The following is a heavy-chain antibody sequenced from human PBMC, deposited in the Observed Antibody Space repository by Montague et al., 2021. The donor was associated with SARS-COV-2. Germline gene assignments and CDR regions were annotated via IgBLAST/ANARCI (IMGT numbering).Heavy chain of an antibody. CDR1: GFTFSSYW. CDR3: ARSVRQIVVVVAATVENMDV. CDR2: INSDGSST. J-gene: IGHJ6*02. D-gene: IGHD2-15*01. Sequence: SRRLSFSASGFTFSSYWMHWVRQAPGKGLVWVSRINSDGSSTSYADSVKGRFTISRDNAKNTLYLQMNSLRAEDTAVYYCARSVRQIVVVVAATVENMDVWGQGTTVTVSS. V-gene: IGHV3-74*01.